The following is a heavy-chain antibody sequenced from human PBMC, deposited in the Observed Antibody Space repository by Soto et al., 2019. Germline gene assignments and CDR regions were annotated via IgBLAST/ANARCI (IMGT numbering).Heavy chain of an antibody. Sequence: QVQLVQSGAEMKKPGASVKISCKASGYTFSSLGISWVRQAPGQGLEWMGWISAYNGKSKYAQKLQGRVTMTTDTSTSTAYMEVRSLRSDDTAVYFCARDGGYSYTTYYGMDVWGQGTTVTVSS. J-gene: IGHJ6*02. CDR2: ISAYNGKS. D-gene: IGHD5-18*01. CDR1: GYTFSSLG. CDR3: ARDGGYSYTTYYGMDV. V-gene: IGHV1-18*01.